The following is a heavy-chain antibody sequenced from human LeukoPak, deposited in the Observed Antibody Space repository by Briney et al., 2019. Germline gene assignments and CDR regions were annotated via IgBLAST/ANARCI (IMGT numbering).Heavy chain of an antibody. CDR1: GFSFSIYA. CDR2: ILENGRTM. V-gene: IGHV3-23*01. D-gene: IGHD6-19*01. J-gene: IGHJ4*02. CDR3: AKRGAGSGGLDY. Sequence: QAGGSLRLSCATSGFSFSIYAMSWVRQAPEKGLEWVSAILENGRTMYYADSVQGRFTISRDTSNNTLFLQMSNLRAEDTAVYYRAKRGAGSGGLDYWGQGTLVTVSS.